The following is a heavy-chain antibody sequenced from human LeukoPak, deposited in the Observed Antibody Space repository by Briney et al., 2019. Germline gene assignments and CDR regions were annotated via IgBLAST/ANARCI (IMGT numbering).Heavy chain of an antibody. CDR3: ARHLSRGQNFDY. V-gene: IGHV3-7*01. CDR2: IKDDGSDT. J-gene: IGHJ4*02. CDR1: GFTFSNSW. Sequence: GGSLRVSCAASGFTFSNSWMSWFRQAPGQRLEWVASIKDDGSDTYYLESVKGRFTISRDNAKTSLFLQMDGLRADDTAVFFCARHLSRGQNFDYWGQGTLVTVSS.